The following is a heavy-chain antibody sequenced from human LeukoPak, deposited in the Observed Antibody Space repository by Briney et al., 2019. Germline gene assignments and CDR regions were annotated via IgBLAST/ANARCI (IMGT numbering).Heavy chain of an antibody. Sequence: GGSLRLSCAASGFTFSNYGMHWVRQAPGKGLEWVAVISYDGSNKYYADSVKGRFTISRDNSKNTLYLQMNSLRAEDTAVYYCAREGAVAGGVFDYWGQGTLVTVSS. V-gene: IGHV3-30*03. CDR2: ISYDGSNK. CDR3: AREGAVAGGVFDY. J-gene: IGHJ4*02. CDR1: GFTFSNYG. D-gene: IGHD6-19*01.